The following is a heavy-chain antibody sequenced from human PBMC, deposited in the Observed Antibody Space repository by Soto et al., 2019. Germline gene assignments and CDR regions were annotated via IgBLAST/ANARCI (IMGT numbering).Heavy chain of an antibody. CDR1: GFTFSSYA. D-gene: IGHD6-6*01. CDR2: ISYDGSNK. Sequence: QVQLVESGGGVVQPGRSLRLSCAASGFTFSSYAMHWVRQAPGKGLEWVAVISYDGSNKYYADSVKGRFTISRDNSKNTLNLQMNSLRAQDTAVYYCAREVAARSNFDTGHPAYYYGMDVWGQGTTVTVSS. J-gene: IGHJ6*02. CDR3: AREVAARSNFDTGHPAYYYGMDV. V-gene: IGHV3-30-3*01.